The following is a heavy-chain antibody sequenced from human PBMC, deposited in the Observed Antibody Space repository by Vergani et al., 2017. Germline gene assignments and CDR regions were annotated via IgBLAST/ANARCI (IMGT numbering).Heavy chain of an antibody. CDR2: IRNKAYGGTT. J-gene: IGHJ4*02. CDR1: GLSFGDYA. Sequence: EVPLVESGGGLVPPGRSLRLSCAASGLSFGDYAMTWVRQAPGKVLEWVAFIRNKAYGGTTEYAASVKGRFTISRDDSKSLAYLQLSGLKTEDTALYFCSRGRGYSFGYSDYWGQGTLVTVPS. V-gene: IGHV3-49*04. D-gene: IGHD5-18*01. CDR3: SRGRGYSFGYSDY.